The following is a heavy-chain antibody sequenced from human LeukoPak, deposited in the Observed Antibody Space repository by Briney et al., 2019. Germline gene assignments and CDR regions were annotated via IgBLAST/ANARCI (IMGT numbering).Heavy chain of an antibody. V-gene: IGHV4-59*06. J-gene: IGHJ3*02. CDR2: IYYSGST. D-gene: IGHD6-13*01. Sequence: SETMSLTCTVSGGSVSSYYWNWIRQHPGKGLEWIGYIYYSGSTYYNPSLKSRVTISVDTSKNQFSLKLSSVTAADTAVYYCAREPLSIAAAGTGLDAFDIWGQGTMVTVSS. CDR1: GGSVSSYY. CDR3: AREPLSIAAAGTGLDAFDI.